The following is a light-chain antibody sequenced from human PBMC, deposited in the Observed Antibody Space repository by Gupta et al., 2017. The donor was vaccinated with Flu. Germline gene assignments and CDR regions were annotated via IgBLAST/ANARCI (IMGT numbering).Light chain of an antibody. CDR3: QEESNSSIT. Sequence: VQRTQSPSTLSASVGDRVTITCRASHSISIWLAWYQHKPGKAPKLLISKASTVDSGVPSRFSGSGSGTEFTLTISRRQPEDFAPYYCQEESNSSITFGQGTLLDIK. J-gene: IGKJ5*01. CDR1: HSISIW. CDR2: KAS. V-gene: IGKV1-5*03.